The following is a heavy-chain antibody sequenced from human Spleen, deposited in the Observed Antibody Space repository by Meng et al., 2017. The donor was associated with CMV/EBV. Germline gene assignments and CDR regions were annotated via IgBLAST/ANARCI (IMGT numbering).Heavy chain of an antibody. D-gene: IGHD3-16*01. J-gene: IGHJ4*02. Sequence: GESLKISCAASGFTFSSYWMIWARQAPGKGLEWVANIKYDGSEKYYVDSVKGRFTISRDNAKNSLYLQMNSLRAEDTAMYYCARDASLWGAFDYWGQGTLVTVSS. CDR3: ARDASLWGAFDY. CDR1: GFTFSSYW. CDR2: IKYDGSEK. V-gene: IGHV3-7*01.